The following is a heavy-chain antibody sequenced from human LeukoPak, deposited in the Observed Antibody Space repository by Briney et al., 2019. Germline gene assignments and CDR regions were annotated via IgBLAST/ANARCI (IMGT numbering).Heavy chain of an antibody. J-gene: IGHJ4*02. CDR1: GFTFPSYS. Sequence: GGSLNLSCAASGFTFPSYSLSGFGQAPGKGWEWVSGTSDRGDYTYYADSVKGRFTISRDSSKNTLFLQMNSLRAEDTALYFCARKAQYNGHYPLDYWGQGTLVTVSS. D-gene: IGHD1-7*01. CDR3: ARKAQYNGHYPLDY. CDR2: TSDRGDYT. V-gene: IGHV3-23*01.